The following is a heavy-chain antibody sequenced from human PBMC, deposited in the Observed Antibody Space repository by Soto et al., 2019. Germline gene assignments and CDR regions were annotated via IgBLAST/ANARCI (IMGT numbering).Heavy chain of an antibody. CDR3: VRGTECATVDACHRYFDS. CDR2: MYSSGST. Sequence: QVRLQESGPGLVKSSQTLSLTCSVSGGAINSDYYYWGWVRQPPGKGLEWIGYMYSSGSTYSNPSLKSPVAMSVDTSQNHSSLSLTSVTAADTAVYCGVRGTECATVDACHRYFDSWGQGIPVTVSS. J-gene: IGHJ4*02. CDR1: GGAINSDYYY. D-gene: IGHD3-3*01. V-gene: IGHV4-30-4*01.